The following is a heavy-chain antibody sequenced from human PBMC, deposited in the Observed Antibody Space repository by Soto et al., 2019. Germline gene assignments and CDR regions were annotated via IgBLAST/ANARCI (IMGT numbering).Heavy chain of an antibody. CDR3: ARPNCISTSCYGNWFDP. Sequence: SVKVSCKASGGTFSSYAISWVRQAPGQGLEWMGGIIPIFGTANYAQKFQGRVTITADESTSTAYMELSSLRSEDTAVYYCARPNCISTSCYGNWFDPWGQGTLVTVSS. J-gene: IGHJ5*02. CDR1: GGTFSSYA. D-gene: IGHD2-2*01. CDR2: IIPIFGTA. V-gene: IGHV1-69*13.